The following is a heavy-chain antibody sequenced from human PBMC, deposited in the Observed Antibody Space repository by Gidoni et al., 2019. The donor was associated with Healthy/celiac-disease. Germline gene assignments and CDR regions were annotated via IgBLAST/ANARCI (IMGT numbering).Heavy chain of an antibody. CDR1: GFSFSRYA. V-gene: IGHV3-23*01. D-gene: IGHD6-19*01. CDR2: ISGSGGST. Sequence: EVQLLESGGGLVQPGGSLRLSCAASGFSFSRYAMSWVRQAPGKGLEWVSAISGSGGSTYYADSVKGRFTISRDNSKNTLYLQMNSLRAEDTAVYYCARIAVAGYAFDIWGQGTMVTVSS. CDR3: ARIAVAGYAFDI. J-gene: IGHJ3*02.